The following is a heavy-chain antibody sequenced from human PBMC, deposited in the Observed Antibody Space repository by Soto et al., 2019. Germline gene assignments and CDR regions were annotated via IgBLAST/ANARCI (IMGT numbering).Heavy chain of an antibody. V-gene: IGHV1-69*02. CDR2: IIPMLGMS. Sequence: QVQLVQSGAEVTKPGSSVTVSCTASGDTFSRSTLSWVRQAPGQRLEWMGRIIPMLGMSNSALKFQGRLTISADKSTTKVYMLLNSLRSDDTAVYYCATSYGSGSAHFDSWGQGTLVTVSS. D-gene: IGHD3-10*01. J-gene: IGHJ4*02. CDR1: GDTFSRST. CDR3: ATSYGSGSAHFDS.